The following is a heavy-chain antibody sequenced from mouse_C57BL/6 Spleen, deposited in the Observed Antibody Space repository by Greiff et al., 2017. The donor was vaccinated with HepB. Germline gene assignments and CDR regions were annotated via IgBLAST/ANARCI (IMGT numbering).Heavy chain of an antibody. Sequence: QVQLQQPGAELVRPGTSVKLSCKASGYTFTSYWMHWVKQRPGQGLEWIGVIDPSDSYTNYNQKFKGKATLTVDTSSSTAYMQLSSLTSEDSAVYYCAGSTMVTTEGFAYWGQGTLVTVSA. CDR3: AGSTMVTTEGFAY. CDR2: IDPSDSYT. V-gene: IGHV1-59*01. J-gene: IGHJ3*01. CDR1: GYTFTSYW. D-gene: IGHD2-2*01.